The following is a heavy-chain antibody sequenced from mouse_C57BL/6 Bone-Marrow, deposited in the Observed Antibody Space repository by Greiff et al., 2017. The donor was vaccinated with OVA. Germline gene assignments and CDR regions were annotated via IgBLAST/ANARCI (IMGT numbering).Heavy chain of an antibody. V-gene: IGHV2-9-1*01. CDR1: GFSLTSYA. J-gene: IGHJ4*01. CDR3: ARNPYDPFHYYAMDY. CDR2: IWTGGGT. Sequence: VKLQESGPGLVAPSQSLSITCTVSGFSLTSYAISWVRQPPGKGLEWLGVIWTGGGTNYNSALKSRLSISKDNSKSQVFLKMNSLQTDDTARYYCARNPYDPFHYYAMDYWGQGTSVTVSS. D-gene: IGHD2-12*01.